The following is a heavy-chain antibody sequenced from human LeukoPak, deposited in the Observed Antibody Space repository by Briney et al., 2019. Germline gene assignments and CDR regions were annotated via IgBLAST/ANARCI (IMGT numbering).Heavy chain of an antibody. CDR3: ARRSYDSQKEYYFDY. CDR1: GDRLTNNW. D-gene: IGHD3-22*01. J-gene: IGHJ4*02. CDR2: IYPGNSDT. Sequence: GESLKISCKISGDRLTNNWIGWVRQVPGKGLEWMGLIYPGNSDTRYSPLFQGQVTLSVDRSISTAYLHWSGLKASDTAIYYCARRSYDSQKEYYFDYWGQGTLVTVSS. V-gene: IGHV5-51*01.